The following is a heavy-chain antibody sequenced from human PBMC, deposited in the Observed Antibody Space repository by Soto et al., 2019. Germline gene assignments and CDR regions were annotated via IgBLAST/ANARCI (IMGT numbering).Heavy chain of an antibody. CDR1: KFTFRSYW. Sequence: GXLRLYCAASKFTFRSYWMHWVRQSPGKGLVWVSRISGDGSSTSYADSVKGRFTISRDNAKNTMNLQMDSLRAEDTAVYYCARSLPGTYGAFDLWGQGTMVTVSS. CDR2: ISGDGSST. D-gene: IGHD1-7*01. J-gene: IGHJ3*01. V-gene: IGHV3-74*01. CDR3: ARSLPGTYGAFDL.